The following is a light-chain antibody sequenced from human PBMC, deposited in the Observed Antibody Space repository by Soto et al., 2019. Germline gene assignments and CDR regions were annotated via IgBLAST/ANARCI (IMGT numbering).Light chain of an antibody. Sequence: DIQMTQSPSTLSASVGDRVTITCRASQSISSWLAWYQQKPGKAPKLLIYDASSLESGVPSRFSGSVSGTEFTLTISSLQPDDFATYYCQQYNSYRTFGQGTKLEIK. V-gene: IGKV1-5*01. CDR3: QQYNSYRT. CDR1: QSISSW. CDR2: DAS. J-gene: IGKJ2*02.